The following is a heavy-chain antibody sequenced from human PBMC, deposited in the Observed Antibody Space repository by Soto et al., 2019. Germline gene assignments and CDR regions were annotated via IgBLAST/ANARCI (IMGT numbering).Heavy chain of an antibody. V-gene: IGHV3-48*03. J-gene: IGHJ6*02. Sequence: PGGSLRLSCAASGFTFSSYEMNWVRQAPGKGLEWVSYISSSGSTIYYADSVRGRFTISRDNAKNSLYLQMNSLRAEDTAVYYCARVGAHPYYYYGMDVWGQGTTVTVSS. CDR2: ISSSGSTI. D-gene: IGHD1-26*01. CDR3: ARVGAHPYYYYGMDV. CDR1: GFTFSSYE.